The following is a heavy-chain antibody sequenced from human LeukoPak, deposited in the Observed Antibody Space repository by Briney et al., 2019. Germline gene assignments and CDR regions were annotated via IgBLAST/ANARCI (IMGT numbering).Heavy chain of an antibody. Sequence: SETLSLTCTVSGGSISSYYWSWIRQPPGKGLEWIGYIYYSGSTNYNPSLKSRVTISVDTSKNQFSPKLSSVTAADTAVYYCARLGASISISQNPPRWGQGTLVTVSS. CDR3: ARLGASISISQNPPR. D-gene: IGHD1-14*01. V-gene: IGHV4-59*08. CDR2: IYYSGST. CDR1: GGSISSYY. J-gene: IGHJ4*02.